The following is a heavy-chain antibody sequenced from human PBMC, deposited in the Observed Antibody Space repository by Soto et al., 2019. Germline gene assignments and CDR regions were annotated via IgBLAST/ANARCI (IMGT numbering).Heavy chain of an antibody. CDR2: ITPFNGDV. J-gene: IGHJ5*02. Sequence: QMQLVQSGAEVKKTGSSVTVSCKALGNTFTYRYLHWVRQAPGQALEWMGWITPFNGDVHYAQKFQERVTITRDRSINTAYMRMSGLRSEDTAMYYCASGGAGSGPFTWELPDRWGQGTLVTVSS. CDR1: GNTFTYRY. V-gene: IGHV1-45*02. D-gene: IGHD1-26*01. CDR3: ASGGAGSGPFTWELPDR.